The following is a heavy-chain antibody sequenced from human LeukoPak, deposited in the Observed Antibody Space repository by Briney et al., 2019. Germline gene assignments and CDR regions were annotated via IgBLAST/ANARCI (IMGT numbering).Heavy chain of an antibody. V-gene: IGHV4-34*01. CDR2: INHSGST. Sequence: SETLSLTCAVYGVSFSGYYWSWIRQPPGKGLEWIGEINHSGSTNYNPSLKSRVTISVDTSKNQFSLKLSSVTAADTAVYYCAITYDFWSGYIPLWGQGTLVTVSS. J-gene: IGHJ4*02. D-gene: IGHD3-3*01. CDR3: AITYDFWSGYIPL. CDR1: GVSFSGYY.